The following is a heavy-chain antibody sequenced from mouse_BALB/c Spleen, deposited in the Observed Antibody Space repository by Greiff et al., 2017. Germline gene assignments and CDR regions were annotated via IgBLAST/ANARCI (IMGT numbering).Heavy chain of an antibody. CDR3: ARGRVTTATPDY. CDR1: GYTFTSYT. D-gene: IGHD1-2*01. Sequence: VQLQQSGADLARPGASVKMSCKASGYTFTSYTMHWVKQRPGQGLEWIGYINPSSGYTNYNQKFKDKATLTADKSSSSAYMQLSSLTSEDSAVYYCARGRVTTATPDYGGQGTSPPASP. J-gene: IGHJ2*03. CDR2: INPSSGYT. V-gene: IGHV1-4*01.